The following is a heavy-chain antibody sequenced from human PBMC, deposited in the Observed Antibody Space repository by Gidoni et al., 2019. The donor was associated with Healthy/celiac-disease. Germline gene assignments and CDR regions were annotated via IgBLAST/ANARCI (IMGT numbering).Heavy chain of an antibody. CDR2: IYPGDSDT. CDR1: GYSFTSYW. CDR3: ARAAVCSSTSCYAGYYYYMDV. V-gene: IGHV5-51*03. Sequence: EVQLVQSGAEVKKPGESLKISCKGSGYSFTSYWIGWVRQMLGKGLEWMGIIYPGDSDTRYSPSFQGQVTISADKSISTAYLQWSSLKASDTAMYYCARAAVCSSTSCYAGYYYYMDVWGKGTTVTVSS. D-gene: IGHD2-2*01. J-gene: IGHJ6*03.